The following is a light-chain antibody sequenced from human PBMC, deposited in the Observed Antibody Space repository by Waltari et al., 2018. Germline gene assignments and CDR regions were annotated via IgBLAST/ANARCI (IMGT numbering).Light chain of an antibody. CDR3: SSYTSSSTLVV. J-gene: IGLJ2*01. Sequence: QSALTQPASVSGSPGQSITISCTGTSSAVGGYNYVSWYQQHPGKAPKLMIYGVSNRPSGVSHRFSGSKSGNTASLTISGLQAEDEADYYCSSYTSSSTLVVFGGGTKLTVL. CDR1: SSAVGGYNY. CDR2: GVS. V-gene: IGLV2-14*01.